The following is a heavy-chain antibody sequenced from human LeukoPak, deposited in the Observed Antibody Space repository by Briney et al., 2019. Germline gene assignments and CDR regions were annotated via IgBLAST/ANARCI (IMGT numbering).Heavy chain of an antibody. D-gene: IGHD6-13*01. CDR1: GYTFTSYG. CDR3: ARVAAALNDAFDI. V-gene: IGHV1-18*03. CDR2: INAYNGNT. J-gene: IGHJ3*02. Sequence: ASVNVSCKASGYTFTSYGISWVRQAPGQGLERMGWINAYNGNTNYAQKLQGRVTMTTDTSTSTAYMELRSLRSVDMAVYYCARVAAALNDAFDIWGQGTMVAVS.